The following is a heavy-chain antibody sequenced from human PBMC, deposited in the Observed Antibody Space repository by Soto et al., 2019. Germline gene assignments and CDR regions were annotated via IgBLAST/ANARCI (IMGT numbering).Heavy chain of an antibody. CDR3: AADATAWQQMVPSDY. CDR1: GFTFTSSA. Sequence: SVKVSCKASGFTFTSSAFQCVRQARGQRLEWIGWIAVGSGYTNYAQRFQDRVTLTRDRSTATTYMELSRLTSEDTAIYYCAADATAWQQMVPSDYWGQGTLVTVSS. J-gene: IGHJ4*02. D-gene: IGHD2-8*01. V-gene: IGHV1-58*01. CDR2: IAVGSGYT.